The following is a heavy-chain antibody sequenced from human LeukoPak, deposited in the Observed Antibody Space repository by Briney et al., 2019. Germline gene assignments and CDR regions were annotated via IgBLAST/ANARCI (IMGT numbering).Heavy chain of an antibody. Sequence: SETLSLTCTVSGGSISSGSYYWSWIRQPAGKGLEWIGRIYTSGSTNYNPSLKSRVTISVDTSKNQFSLKLSSVTAADTAVYYCARGGYGSGWDYMDVWGKGTTVTVSS. J-gene: IGHJ6*03. V-gene: IGHV4-61*02. CDR3: ARGGYGSGWDYMDV. CDR2: IYTSGST. D-gene: IGHD3-10*01. CDR1: GGSISSGSYY.